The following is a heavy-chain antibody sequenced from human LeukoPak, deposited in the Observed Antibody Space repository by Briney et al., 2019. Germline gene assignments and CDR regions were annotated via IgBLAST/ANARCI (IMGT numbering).Heavy chain of an antibody. J-gene: IGHJ6*02. V-gene: IGHV3-23*01. Sequence: VGSLRLSCAASGFTFDHYAMNWVRQAPGKGLEWVLGISGSGAYTYYADSVKGRFTISRDNSQNTLYLQLNSLRAEDTAIYYCARDTSFNYGAHAMVVWGQGTTVTVSS. CDR2: ISGSGAYT. D-gene: IGHD4/OR15-4a*01. CDR1: GFTFDHYA. CDR3: ARDTSFNYGAHAMVV.